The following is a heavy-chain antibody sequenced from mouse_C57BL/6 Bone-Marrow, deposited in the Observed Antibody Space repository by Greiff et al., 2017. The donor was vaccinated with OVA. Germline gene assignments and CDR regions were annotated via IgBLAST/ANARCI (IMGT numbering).Heavy chain of an antibody. D-gene: IGHD1-1*01. CDR1: GYSITSDY. J-gene: IGHJ4*01. Sequence: EVKLVESGPGLAKPSQTLSLTCSVTGYSITSDYWNWIRKFPGNKLEYMGYISYSGSTYYNPSLKSRISITRDTSKNQYYLQLNSVTTEDTATYYCARWAYYYGSSHYYAMDYWGQGTSVTVSS. CDR3: ARWAYYYGSSHYYAMDY. CDR2: ISYSGST. V-gene: IGHV3-8*01.